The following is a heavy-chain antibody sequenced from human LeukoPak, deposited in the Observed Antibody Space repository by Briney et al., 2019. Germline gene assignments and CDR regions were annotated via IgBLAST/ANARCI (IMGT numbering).Heavy chain of an antibody. CDR3: ARGPVLFLAAAGCLDP. CDR1: GGSISSGGYY. D-gene: IGHD6-13*01. CDR2: IYYSGST. Sequence: SETLSLTCTVSGGSISSGGYYWSWIRQHPGKGLEWIGYIYYSGSTYYNLSLKSRVTISVDTSKNQFSLKLSSVTAADTPVYYRARGPVLFLAAAGCLDPWGQGTLVTVSS. J-gene: IGHJ5*02. V-gene: IGHV4-31*03.